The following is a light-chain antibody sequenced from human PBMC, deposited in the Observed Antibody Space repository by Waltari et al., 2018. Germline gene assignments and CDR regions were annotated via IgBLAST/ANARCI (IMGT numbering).Light chain of an antibody. CDR3: QVWDSSSDHWV. J-gene: IGLJ3*02. CDR1: NIGRRT. CDR2: YDS. V-gene: IGLV3-21*04. Sequence: SYVLPQPSSVSVAPGKTARNTCGGSNIGRRTGPWHQQKPGQAPVLVFYYDSDRPSGIPERFSGSNSGNTATLTISRVEVGDEADYYCQVWDSSSDHWVFGGGTKLTVL.